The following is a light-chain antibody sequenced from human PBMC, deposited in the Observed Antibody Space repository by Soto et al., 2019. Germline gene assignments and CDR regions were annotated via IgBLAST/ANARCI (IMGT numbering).Light chain of an antibody. V-gene: IGLV1-47*02. CDR1: SSNIGSNY. J-gene: IGLJ3*02. Sequence: QPVLTQPPSASGTPGQRVTISCSGSSSNIGSNYVYWYQQLPGTAPKLLIYSNNQRPSGVPDRFSGSKSGTSASLAISGLRSEDEADYYCAAWDDILSGQVFGGGTKLTVL. CDR2: SNN. CDR3: AAWDDILSGQV.